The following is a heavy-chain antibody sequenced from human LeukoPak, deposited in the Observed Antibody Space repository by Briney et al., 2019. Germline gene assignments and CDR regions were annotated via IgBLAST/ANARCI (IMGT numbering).Heavy chain of an antibody. V-gene: IGHV1-18*01. CDR1: GGTFSSYA. CDR2: ISAYNGNT. J-gene: IGHJ3*02. D-gene: IGHD3-10*01. CDR3: ARASFGELSTDAFDI. Sequence: ASVKVSCKASGGTFSSYAISWVRQAPGQGLEWMGWISAYNGNTNYAQKLQGRVTMTTDTSTSTAYMELRSLRSDDTAVYYCARASFGELSTDAFDIWGQGTMVTVSS.